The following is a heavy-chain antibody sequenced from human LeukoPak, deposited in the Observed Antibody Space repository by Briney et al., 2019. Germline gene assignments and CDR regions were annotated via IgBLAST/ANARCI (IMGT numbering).Heavy chain of an antibody. J-gene: IGHJ4*02. CDR3: AKDRTGLLVVPAALDY. CDR1: AFTFRNYA. Sequence: GGSLRLSCAASAFTFRNYAMHWVRQAPGKGLEWVAVISHDERNIYYADSVRGRFTISRDNSKNTLYLQMNSLRAEDTAVYYCAKDRTGLLVVPAALDYWGQGTLVTVSS. V-gene: IGHV3-30*18. D-gene: IGHD2-2*01. CDR2: ISHDERNI.